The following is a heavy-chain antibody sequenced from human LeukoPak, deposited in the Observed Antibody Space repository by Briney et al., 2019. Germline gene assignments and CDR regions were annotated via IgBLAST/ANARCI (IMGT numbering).Heavy chain of an antibody. D-gene: IGHD3-10*01. V-gene: IGHV4-39*07. CDR3: ARAAGDSPPYYYYMDV. CDR2: IYCSGST. CDR1: GGSISSSSYY. Sequence: PSETLSLTCTVSGGSISSSSYYWGWIRQPPGKGLEWIGRIYCSGSTYYNPSLKSRVTISVDTSKNQFSLKLSSVTAADTAVYYCARAAGDSPPYYYYMDVWGKGTTVTVSS. J-gene: IGHJ6*03.